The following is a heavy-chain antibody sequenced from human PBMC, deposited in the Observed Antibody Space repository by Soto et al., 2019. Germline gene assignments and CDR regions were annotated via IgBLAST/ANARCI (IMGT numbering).Heavy chain of an antibody. J-gene: IGHJ6*02. CDR3: AHRRVASGMDV. CDR2: IHWNDEN. V-gene: IGHV2-5*01. CDR1: GFSLTTSGVG. Sequence: QITLKESGPTLVKPTQTLTLTCTFSGFSLTTSGVGVGWIRQPPGKALEWLAVIHWNDENYYSPSLKSRLTITKDTYENLLVFRMTNMDPVDTATYYCAHRRVASGMDVWGQGTTVTVSS.